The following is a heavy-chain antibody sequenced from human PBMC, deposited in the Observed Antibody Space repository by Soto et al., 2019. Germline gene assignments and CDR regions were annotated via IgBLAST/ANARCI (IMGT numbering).Heavy chain of an antibody. CDR2: ISAYNGNK. Sequence: QVQLVQSGGEVKKPGASVEVSCRTSGYMFTTYGMSWVRQAPGQGLEWMAWISAYNGNKKYAQKFQGRVTMTTDTSTSTVSMELRNLTSDDTGTYFCARTGGGMAARPLEYWGQGTPVTVSS. D-gene: IGHD6-6*01. V-gene: IGHV1-18*01. J-gene: IGHJ4*02. CDR1: GYMFTTYG. CDR3: ARTGGGMAARPLEY.